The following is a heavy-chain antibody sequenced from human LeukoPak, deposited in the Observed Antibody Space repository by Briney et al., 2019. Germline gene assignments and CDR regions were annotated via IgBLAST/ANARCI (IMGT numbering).Heavy chain of an antibody. D-gene: IGHD3-10*01. V-gene: IGHV1-18*01. CDR1: GYTFTSYG. Sequence: ASVKVSCKASGYTFTSYGISWVRQAPGQGLEWMGWISAYNGNTNYAQKLQGRVTMTTDTSTSTAYMELRSLRSDDTAVYYCARDLIHDYYGPGSVAFDIWGQGQWSPSLQ. CDR3: ARDLIHDYYGPGSVAFDI. CDR2: ISAYNGNT. J-gene: IGHJ3*02.